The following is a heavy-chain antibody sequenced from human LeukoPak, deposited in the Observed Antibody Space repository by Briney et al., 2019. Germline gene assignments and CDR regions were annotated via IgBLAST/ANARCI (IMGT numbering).Heavy chain of an antibody. Sequence: ASVKVSCKASGYTFTGYYMHWVRQAPGQGLEWMGWINPNSGGTNYAQKFQGRVTMTRDTSISTAYMELSRLRSDDTAVYYCARIEIQLWLRGFDYWGQGTLVTVSS. V-gene: IGHV1-2*02. CDR2: INPNSGGT. CDR1: GYTFTGYY. J-gene: IGHJ4*02. CDR3: ARIEIQLWLRGFDY. D-gene: IGHD5-18*01.